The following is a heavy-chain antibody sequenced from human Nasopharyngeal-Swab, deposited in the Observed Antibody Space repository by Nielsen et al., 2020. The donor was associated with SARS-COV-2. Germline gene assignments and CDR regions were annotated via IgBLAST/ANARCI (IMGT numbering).Heavy chain of an antibody. Sequence: SQTRSLTCAISGDSVSSNSAAWNWIRQSPSRGLEWLGRTYYRSKWYNDYAVSVKSRITINPDTSKNQFSLQLNSVTPEDTAVYYCARDRYDSSGSPDRFDPWGQGTLVTVSS. CDR1: GDSVSSNSAA. V-gene: IGHV6-1*01. CDR2: TYYRSKWYN. D-gene: IGHD3-22*01. J-gene: IGHJ5*02. CDR3: ARDRYDSSGSPDRFDP.